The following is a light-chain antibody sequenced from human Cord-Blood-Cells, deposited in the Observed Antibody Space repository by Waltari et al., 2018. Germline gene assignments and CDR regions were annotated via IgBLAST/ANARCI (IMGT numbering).Light chain of an antibody. J-gene: IGLJ2*01. CDR1: SSNIGAGYD. CDR2: GNS. Sequence: QSVLTQPPSVSGAPGQRVPIPCTGSSSNIGAGYDVHWSQQLPGTAPKLLIYGNSNRPSGVPDRFSGSKSGTSASLAITGLQAEDEADYYCQSYDSSLSGVVFGGGTKLTVL. V-gene: IGLV1-40*01. CDR3: QSYDSSLSGVV.